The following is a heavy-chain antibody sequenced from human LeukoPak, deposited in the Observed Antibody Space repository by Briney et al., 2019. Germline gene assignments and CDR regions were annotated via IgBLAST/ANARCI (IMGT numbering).Heavy chain of an antibody. CDR2: IYYSGST. J-gene: IGHJ4*02. CDR1: GGSISSSSYY. Sequence: SETLSLTCTVSGGSISSSSYYWGWIRQPPGKGLEWIGCIYYSGSTYYNPSLKSRVTISVDTSKNQFSLKLSSLTAADTAVYYCARGYCSSTSCYRMLDYWGQGTLVTVSS. D-gene: IGHD2-2*02. CDR3: ARGYCSSTSCYRMLDY. V-gene: IGHV4-39*07.